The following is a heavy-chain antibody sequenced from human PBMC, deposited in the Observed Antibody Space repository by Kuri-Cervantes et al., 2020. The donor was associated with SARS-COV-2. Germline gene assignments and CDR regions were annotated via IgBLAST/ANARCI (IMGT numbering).Heavy chain of an antibody. V-gene: IGHV3-13*01. CDR3: ARGHGGDFWSGYTYYFDY. CDR1: GFTFSSYW. J-gene: IGHJ4*02. CDR2: IGTAGDT. D-gene: IGHD3-3*01. Sequence: GESLKISCAASGFTFSSYWMHWVRQATGKGLEWVSAIGTAGDTYYPGSVKGRFTISRENAKNSLYLQMNSLRAGDTAVYYCARGHGGDFWSGYTYYFDYWGQGTLVTVSS.